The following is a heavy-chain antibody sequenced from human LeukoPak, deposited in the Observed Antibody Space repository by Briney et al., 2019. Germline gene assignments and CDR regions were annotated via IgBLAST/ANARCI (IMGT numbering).Heavy chain of an antibody. CDR3: ARDRPYYYDN. CDR1: GYSISSGYY. J-gene: IGHJ3*02. CDR2: MYHSGST. Sequence: SETLSLTCTVSGYSISSGYYWGWIRQPPGEGLEWIGSMYHSGSTYYNPSLKSRVTMSVDTSKNQFSLKLSSVTAADTAVYYCARDRPYYYDNWGQGTMVTVSS. D-gene: IGHD3-10*01. V-gene: IGHV4-38-2*02.